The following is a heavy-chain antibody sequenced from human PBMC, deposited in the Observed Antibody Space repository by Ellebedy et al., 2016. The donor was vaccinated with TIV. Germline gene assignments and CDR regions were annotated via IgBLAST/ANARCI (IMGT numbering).Heavy chain of an antibody. Sequence: HTGGSLRLSCAASGFTFSTYWMLWVRQAPGKGLVWISHINDDGSTTTYADSVEGRFTISRDNAKNTLFLQMNSLRAEDTAVYYCATDGSFGDYLSPTHAFVMWGQGTMVTVSS. CDR1: GFTFSTYW. D-gene: IGHD4-17*01. CDR2: INDDGSTT. V-gene: IGHV3-74*01. CDR3: ATDGSFGDYLSPTHAFVM. J-gene: IGHJ3*02.